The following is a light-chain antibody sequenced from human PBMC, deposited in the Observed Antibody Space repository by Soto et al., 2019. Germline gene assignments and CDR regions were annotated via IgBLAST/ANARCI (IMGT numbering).Light chain of an antibody. CDR1: SSDVGNYNL. Sequence: QSALTQPASVSGSPGQSITISCTGTSSDVGNYNLVTWYQQHSGKAPQLMIYEVSKRPSGVSDRFSGSKSGNTASLTISGLQADDEADYYCCSYAGSGTYVFGTGTKVTVL. V-gene: IGLV2-23*02. CDR3: CSYAGSGTYV. J-gene: IGLJ1*01. CDR2: EVS.